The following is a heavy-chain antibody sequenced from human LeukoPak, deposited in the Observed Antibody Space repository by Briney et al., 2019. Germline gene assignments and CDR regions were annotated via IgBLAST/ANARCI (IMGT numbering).Heavy chain of an antibody. D-gene: IGHD2-21*02. CDR1: GFTFSIYS. J-gene: IGHJ1*01. V-gene: IGHV3-21*01. Sequence: GGSLRLSCAASGFTFSIYSMNWVRQAPGKGLEWVSSISSSSSYIYYADSVKGRFTISRDNAKNSLYLQMNSLRAEDTAVYYCARDPYCGGDCYPEYFQHWGQGTLVTVSS. CDR2: ISSSSSYI. CDR3: ARDPYCGGDCYPEYFQH.